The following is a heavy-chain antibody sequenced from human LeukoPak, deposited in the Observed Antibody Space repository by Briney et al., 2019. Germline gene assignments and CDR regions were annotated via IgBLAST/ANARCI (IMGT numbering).Heavy chain of an antibody. D-gene: IGHD5-24*01. Sequence: GGSLRLSCAASGFTFSSYAMHWVRQAPGKGLEYVSAISSNGGSTYYANSVKGRFTISRDNSKNTLYLQMGSLRAEDMAVYYCARALERWLQPYYYYGMDVWGQGTTVTVSS. J-gene: IGHJ6*02. CDR2: ISSNGGST. CDR1: GFTFSSYA. CDR3: ARALERWLQPYYYYGMDV. V-gene: IGHV3-64*01.